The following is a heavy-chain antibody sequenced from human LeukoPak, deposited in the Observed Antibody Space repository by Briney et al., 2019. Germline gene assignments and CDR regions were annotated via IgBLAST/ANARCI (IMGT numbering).Heavy chain of an antibody. Sequence: GGSLRLSCAASGFSFSNYWMHWVRQVPGKGLEWVSRINSDEIDTSYADSVKGRFTISRDNAKNSVYLHMNSLRAEDTAVYYCARDKVVGPTKFDSWGQGTLVTVSS. D-gene: IGHD1-26*01. CDR3: ARDKVVGPTKFDS. J-gene: IGHJ5*01. V-gene: IGHV3-74*01. CDR2: INSDEIDT. CDR1: GFSFSNYW.